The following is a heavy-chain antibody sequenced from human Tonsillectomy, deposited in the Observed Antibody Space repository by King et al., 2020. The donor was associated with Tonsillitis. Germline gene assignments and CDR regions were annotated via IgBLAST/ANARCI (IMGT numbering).Heavy chain of an antibody. CDR2: IRSKAYGGTT. CDR3: TRDILTGYYIFDY. J-gene: IGHJ4*02. V-gene: IGHV3-49*05. D-gene: IGHD3-9*01. CDR1: GFTFGDYA. Sequence: VQLVESGGGLVKPGRSLRLSCTASGFTFGDYAMSWFRQAPGKGLEWVGFIRSKAYGGTTEYAASVKGRFTISRDDSKSIAYLQMNSLKTEDTAVYYCTRDILTGYYIFDYWGQGTLVTVSS.